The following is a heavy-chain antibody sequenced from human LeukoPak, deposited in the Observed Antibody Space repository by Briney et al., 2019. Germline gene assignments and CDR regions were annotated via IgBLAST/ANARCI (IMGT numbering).Heavy chain of an antibody. J-gene: IGHJ5*02. V-gene: IGHV1-8*01. CDR3: ARGHYYVGLYNWFDP. CDR2: MSPNSGNT. D-gene: IGHD3-10*02. CDR1: GYTFTSYD. Sequence: RASVKVSCKASGYTFTSYDINWVRQATGQGLEWMGWMSPNSGNTGYAQKFQGRVTMTRNTSISTAYMELSSLRSEDTAVYYCARGHYYVGLYNWFDPWGQGTLVTVSS.